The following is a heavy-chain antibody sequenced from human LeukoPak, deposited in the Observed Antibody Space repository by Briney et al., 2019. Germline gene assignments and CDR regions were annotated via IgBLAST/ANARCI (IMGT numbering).Heavy chain of an antibody. CDR3: AKDRAAAGTKLYYFDY. D-gene: IGHD6-13*01. J-gene: IGHJ4*02. CDR2: IRYDGSNK. CDR1: GFTSSSYG. V-gene: IGHV3-30*02. Sequence: GGSLRLSCAASGFTSSSYGMHWVRQAPGKGLEWVAFIRYDGSNKYYADSVKGRFSISRDNSKNTLYLQMNSLRAEDTAVYYCAKDRAAAGTKLYYFDYWGQGTLVTVSS.